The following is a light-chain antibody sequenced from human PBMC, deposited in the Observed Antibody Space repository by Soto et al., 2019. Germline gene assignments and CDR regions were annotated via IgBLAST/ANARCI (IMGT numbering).Light chain of an antibody. J-gene: IGKJ2*01. CDR2: AAS. CDR3: QQSYGSPYT. V-gene: IGKV1-39*01. Sequence: DIQMTQSPSSLSASVGDRVTITCRASQSIGGYLNWYQQKPGKAPKLLIYAASTLQSGVPSRFSGSGSGTDFTLTISSLQPEDFATYYCQQSYGSPYTFGQGTKLEIK. CDR1: QSIGGY.